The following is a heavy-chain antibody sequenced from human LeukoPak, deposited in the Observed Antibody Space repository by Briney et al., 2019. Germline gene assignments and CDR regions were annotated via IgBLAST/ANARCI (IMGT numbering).Heavy chain of an antibody. CDR2: ISYDGNHK. CDR1: GFTFSSG. Sequence: GTSLRLSCAASGFTFSSGMHWVRQAPGKGLEWVAVISYDGNHKYYGDSVKGRFTISRDNSRNTLYLQMDSLKTEDTAVYYCAKGGLHFNTCSFDYWGQGTLVTVSS. J-gene: IGHJ4*02. D-gene: IGHD2-15*01. V-gene: IGHV3-30*18. CDR3: AKGGLHFNTCSFDY.